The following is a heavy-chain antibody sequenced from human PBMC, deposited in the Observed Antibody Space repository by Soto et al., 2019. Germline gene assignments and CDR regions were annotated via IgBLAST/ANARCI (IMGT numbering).Heavy chain of an antibody. V-gene: IGHV3-21*01. D-gene: IGHD3-22*01. Sequence: PGGSLRLSCAASGFTFSSYSMNWVRQAPGKGLEWVSSISSRSTYIYYADSVKGRFTISRDNAKNSLYLQMHGLRAEDTAVYYCARAPESSYYYDTSGPDYWGQGTLVTVSS. CDR3: ARAPESSYYYDTSGPDY. CDR2: ISSRSTYI. J-gene: IGHJ4*02. CDR1: GFTFSSYS.